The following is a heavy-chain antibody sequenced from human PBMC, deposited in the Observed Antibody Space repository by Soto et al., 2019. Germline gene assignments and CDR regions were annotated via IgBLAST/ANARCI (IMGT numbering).Heavy chain of an antibody. V-gene: IGHV3-30*03. J-gene: IGHJ4*02. CDR3: AGEKNSGYYRTVDY. CDR2: VTYDDTER. D-gene: IGHD3-10*01. CDR1: GFSLSGHG. Sequence: QVQLVASGGGVVQPGRSLSLSCAASGFSLSGHGLHWVRQAPGGGLEWVAVVTYDDTERHYPASVKGRFTITRDTSKNTFYLQMNSLRVEDTAMYYCAGEKNSGYYRTVDYWGQGTLVIVSS.